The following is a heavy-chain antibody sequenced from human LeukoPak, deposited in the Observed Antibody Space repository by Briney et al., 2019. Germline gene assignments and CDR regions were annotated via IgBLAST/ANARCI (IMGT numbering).Heavy chain of an antibody. J-gene: IGHJ4*02. Sequence: GRSLRLSCAASGFTFSTYAMHWVRQAPGKGLEWVAVILYDGNSKYYADSVKGRFTISRDNSMNTLYLQMNSLSAEDTAVYYCAKDLGAGGYRGGDCSYAADFWGQGTLVTVSS. V-gene: IGHV3-30*18. CDR1: GFTFSTYA. D-gene: IGHD2-21*02. CDR3: AKDLGAGGYRGGDCSYAADF. CDR2: ILYDGNSK.